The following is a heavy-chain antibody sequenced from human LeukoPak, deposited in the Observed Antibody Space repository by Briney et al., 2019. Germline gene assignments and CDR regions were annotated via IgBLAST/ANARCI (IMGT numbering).Heavy chain of an antibody. CDR1: GGSISSGGYY. CDR2: IYYSGST. CDR3: ACGGSFWSGYYAPFDY. J-gene: IGHJ4*02. D-gene: IGHD3-3*01. V-gene: IGHV4-31*03. Sequence: SQTLSLTCTVSGGSISSGGYYWSWIRQHPGKGLEWIGYIYYSGSTYYNPSLKSRVTISVETSKNQFFLKLSSVTAADTAVYYCACGGSFWSGYYAPFDYWGQGTLVTVSS.